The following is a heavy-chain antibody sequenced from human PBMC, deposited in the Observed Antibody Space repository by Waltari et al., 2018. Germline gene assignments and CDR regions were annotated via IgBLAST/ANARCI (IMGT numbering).Heavy chain of an antibody. CDR2: IYYSGST. J-gene: IGHJ6*02. CDR3: ARDALDYGMDV. Sequence: QVQLQESGPGLVQPSETLSLTCTVSGGSISSYYWSWIRQPPGKGLEWSGYIYYSGSTDYNPALKSRVTRSVDTSKNQFSLKRSSVTAADTAVYYWARDALDYGMDVWGQGTTVTVSS. V-gene: IGHV4-59*13. CDR1: GGSISSYY.